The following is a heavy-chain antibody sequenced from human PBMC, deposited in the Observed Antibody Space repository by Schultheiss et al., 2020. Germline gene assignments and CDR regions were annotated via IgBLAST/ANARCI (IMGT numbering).Heavy chain of an antibody. Sequence: GGSLRLSCAASGFILSDHTMNWVRQAPGKGLEWVGRIKSKTDGGTTDYAAPVKGRFTISRDDSKNTLYLQMNSLKTEDTAVYYCTTLVVPAAMGFYYYYGMDVWGKGTTVTVSS. CDR3: TTLVVPAAMGFYYYYGMDV. CDR1: GFILSDHT. D-gene: IGHD2-2*01. V-gene: IGHV3-15*01. CDR2: IKSKTDGGTT. J-gene: IGHJ6*04.